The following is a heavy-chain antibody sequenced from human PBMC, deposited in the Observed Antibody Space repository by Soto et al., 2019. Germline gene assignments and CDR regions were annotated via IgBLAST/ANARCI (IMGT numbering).Heavy chain of an antibody. V-gene: IGHV3-11*01. Sequence: VGSLRLSCAASGFTFSDYYMSWIRQAPGKGLEWVSYISSSGSTIYYADSVKGRFTISRDNAKNSLYLQMNSLRAEDTAVYYCARDNSIPSSSLGKDYWGQGTLLTVSS. CDR1: GFTFSDYY. J-gene: IGHJ4*02. D-gene: IGHD6-6*01. CDR3: ARDNSIPSSSLGKDY. CDR2: ISSSGSTI.